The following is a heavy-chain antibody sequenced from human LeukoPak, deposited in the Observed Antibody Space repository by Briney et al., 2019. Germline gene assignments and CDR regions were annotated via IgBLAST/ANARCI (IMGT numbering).Heavy chain of an antibody. CDR1: GFTFRSFT. CDR2: ISSSTRYI. V-gene: IGHV3-21*01. J-gene: IGHJ4*02. Sequence: GGSLRLSCAASGFTFRSFTMNWVRQAPGKGLEWVSSISSSTRYIYYADSVKGRFTISRDNAKNSVFLQMNSLRIEGTAVYYCASGSSRWHVIDYWGQGTLVTVSS. CDR3: ASGSSRWHVIDY. D-gene: IGHD6-13*01.